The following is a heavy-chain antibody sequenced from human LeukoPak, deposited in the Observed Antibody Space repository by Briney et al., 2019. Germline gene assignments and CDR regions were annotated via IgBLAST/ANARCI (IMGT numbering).Heavy chain of an antibody. D-gene: IGHD4-17*01. CDR1: GYTFTSYD. J-gene: IGHJ4*02. CDR2: MNPNSGNT. CDR3: ARVWEVTTNYFDY. V-gene: IGHV1-8*01. Sequence: ASVKVSCKASGYTFTSYDINWVRQATGQGLEWMGWMNPNSGNTGYAQKFQGRVTMTRNTSISTAYMELSSLRSEDTAVYYCARVWEVTTNYFDYWGQGTLVTVSS.